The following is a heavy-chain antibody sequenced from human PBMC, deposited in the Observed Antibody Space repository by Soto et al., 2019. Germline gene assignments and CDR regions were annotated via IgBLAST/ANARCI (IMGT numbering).Heavy chain of an antibody. CDR1: GGSISSGGYY. Sequence: SETLSLTCTVSGGSISSGGYYWSWIRQHPGKGLEWIGYIYYSGSTYYNPSLKSRVTISVDTSKNQFSLKLSSVTAADTAVYYCARAAAGTAWFDPWGQGTLVTGSS. D-gene: IGHD6-13*01. J-gene: IGHJ5*02. CDR3: ARAAAGTAWFDP. V-gene: IGHV4-31*03. CDR2: IYYSGST.